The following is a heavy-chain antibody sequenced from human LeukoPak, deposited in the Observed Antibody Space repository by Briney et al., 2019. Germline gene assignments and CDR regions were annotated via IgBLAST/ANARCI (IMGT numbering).Heavy chain of an antibody. CDR3: ARDPGRHYYYMDV. J-gene: IGHJ6*03. CDR2: IYHSGST. CDR1: GYSISSGYY. V-gene: IGHV4-38-2*02. Sequence: PSETLSLTCTVSGYSISSGYYWGWIRQPPGKGLEWIGSIYHSGSTYYNPSLKSRVTISVDTSKNQFSLKLSSVTAADTAVYYCARDPGRHYYYMDVWGKGTTVTVSS.